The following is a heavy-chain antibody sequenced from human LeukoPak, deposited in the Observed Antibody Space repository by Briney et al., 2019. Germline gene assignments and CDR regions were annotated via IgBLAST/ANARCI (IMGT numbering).Heavy chain of an antibody. D-gene: IGHD3-22*01. CDR3: AXANYYDSSGYYSGVRFDY. V-gene: IGHV4-59*01. CDR2: IYYSGST. CDR1: GGSISSYY. J-gene: IGHJ4*02. Sequence: SETLSLTCTVSGGSISSYYWSWIRQPPGKGLEWIGYIYYSGSTNYNPSLKSRVTISVDTSKNQFSLKLSSVTAADTAVYYCAXANYYDSSGYYSGVRFDYWGQGTLVTVSS.